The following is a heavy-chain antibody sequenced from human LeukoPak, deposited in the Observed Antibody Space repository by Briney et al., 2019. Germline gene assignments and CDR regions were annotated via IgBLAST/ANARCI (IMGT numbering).Heavy chain of an antibody. CDR3: ARDTRGLFDY. D-gene: IGHD4-17*01. V-gene: IGHV3-7*01. CDR2: IKQDGSEK. Sequence: GGSLRLSCAASGLTFSSYWMSWVRQAPGKGLEWVANIKQDGSEKYYVDSVKGRFTISRDNAKNSLYLQMNSLRAEDTAVYYCARDTRGLFDYWGQGTLVTVSS. J-gene: IGHJ4*02. CDR1: GLTFSSYW.